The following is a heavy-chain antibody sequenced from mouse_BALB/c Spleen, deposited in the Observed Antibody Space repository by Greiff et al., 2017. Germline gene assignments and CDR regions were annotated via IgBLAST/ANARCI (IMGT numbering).Heavy chain of an antibody. CDR3: ARRARLGLFDY. D-gene: IGHD4-1*01. J-gene: IGHJ2*01. V-gene: IGHV1-7*01. CDR1: GYTFTSYW. Sequence: QVQLQQSGAELAKPGASVKMSCKASGYTFTSYWMHWVKQRPGQGLEWIGYINPSTGYTEYNQKFKDKATLTADKSSSTAYMQLSSLTSEDSAVYYCARRARLGLFDYWGQGTTLTVSS. CDR2: INPSTGYT.